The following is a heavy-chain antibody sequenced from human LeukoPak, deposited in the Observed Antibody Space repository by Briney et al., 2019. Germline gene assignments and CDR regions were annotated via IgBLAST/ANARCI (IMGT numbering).Heavy chain of an antibody. D-gene: IGHD6-19*01. Sequence: ASVKVSCKTSGYTFTGYYMHWVRQAPGPGLEWMGWSNPNSGGTNYAQKFQGRVTMTRDTSISTAYMELTRLRSDYTAGYYCARYSSGWYFDLWGRGTLVTVSS. CDR2: SNPNSGGT. J-gene: IGHJ2*01. V-gene: IGHV1-2*02. CDR1: GYTFTGYY. CDR3: ARYSSGWYFDL.